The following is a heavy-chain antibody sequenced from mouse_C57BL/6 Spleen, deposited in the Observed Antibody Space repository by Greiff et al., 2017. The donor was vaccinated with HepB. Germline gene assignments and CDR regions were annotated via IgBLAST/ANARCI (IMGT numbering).Heavy chain of an antibody. CDR1: GYAFSSSW. J-gene: IGHJ2*01. CDR3: ARRGDDYDGDY. Sequence: QVQLQQSGPELVKPGASVKISCKASGYAFSSSWMNWVKQRPGKGLEWIGRIYPGDGDTNYNGTFKGKATLTADKSSSTAYMQRSSLTSEDSAVYVCARRGDDYDGDYWGQGTTLTVSS. D-gene: IGHD2-4*01. V-gene: IGHV1-82*01. CDR2: IYPGDGDT.